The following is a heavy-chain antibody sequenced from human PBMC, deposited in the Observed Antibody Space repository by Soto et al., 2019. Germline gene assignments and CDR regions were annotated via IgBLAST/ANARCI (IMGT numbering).Heavy chain of an antibody. CDR3: ARVVFRTMIVVDMGAWFDP. Sequence: NPSETLSLTCTVSGGSISSYYWSWIRQPPGKGLEWIGYIYYSGSTDYNPSLKSRVTISVDTSKNQFSLKLSSVTAADTAVYYCARVVFRTMIVVDMGAWFDPWGQGTLVTVSS. CDR1: GGSISSYY. CDR2: IYYSGST. J-gene: IGHJ5*02. V-gene: IGHV4-59*01. D-gene: IGHD3-22*01.